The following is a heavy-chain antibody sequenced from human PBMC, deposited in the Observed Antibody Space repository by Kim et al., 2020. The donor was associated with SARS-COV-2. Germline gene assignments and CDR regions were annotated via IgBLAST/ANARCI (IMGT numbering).Heavy chain of an antibody. CDR3: ARHSRFGTGANWFDP. J-gene: IGHJ5*02. Sequence: SETLSLTCTVSGDSISSSNYYWGWIRQSPGKRLEWIGSILYVETTHYNPSLKSRLTISIDTSKNQFSLRLSSVTAADTAVYYCARHSRFGTGANWFDPWG. V-gene: IGHV4-39*01. D-gene: IGHD3-10*01. CDR2: ILYVETT. CDR1: GDSISSSNYY.